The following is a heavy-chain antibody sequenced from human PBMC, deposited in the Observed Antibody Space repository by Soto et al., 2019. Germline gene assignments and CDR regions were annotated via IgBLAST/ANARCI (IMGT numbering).Heavy chain of an antibody. CDR1: GGSLSSGGYY. J-gene: IGHJ5*02. D-gene: IGHD3-22*01. Sequence: SETLSLTCPFSGGSLSSGGYYWSLIRPHPGKGLEWIGYIYYSGSPYYHPSLQSRVTISIDKSKNQFSLKPSSVTAADTAVYYCARVDYYDSSGYYYVGWFDPWGQGTLVTVSS. CDR2: IYYSGSP. V-gene: IGHV4-31*03. CDR3: ARVDYYDSSGYYYVGWFDP.